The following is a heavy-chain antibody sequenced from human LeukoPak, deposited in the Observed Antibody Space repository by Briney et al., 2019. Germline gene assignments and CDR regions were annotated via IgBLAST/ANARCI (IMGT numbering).Heavy chain of an antibody. Sequence: SVKVSCKASGGTFSSYAISWVRQAPGQGLEWMGGIIPIFGTANYAQKFQGRVTITTDESTSTAYMELSSLISEDTAVYYCASWGYYYDSSVGFDIWGQGTMVTVSS. CDR2: IIPIFGTA. J-gene: IGHJ3*02. CDR3: ASWGYYYDSSVGFDI. CDR1: GGTFSSYA. D-gene: IGHD3-22*01. V-gene: IGHV1-69*05.